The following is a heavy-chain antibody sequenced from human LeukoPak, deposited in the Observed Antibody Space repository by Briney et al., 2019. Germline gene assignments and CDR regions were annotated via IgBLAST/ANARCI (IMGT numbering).Heavy chain of an antibody. CDR3: IHREAVGGAFDI. V-gene: IGHV2-5*02. J-gene: IGHJ3*02. CDR1: GLSLSTSGVG. CDR2: IYWDDDK. D-gene: IGHD3-16*01. Sequence: SGPTLVKPTQTLTLTCTISGLSLSTSGVGVGWIRQPPGKALEWLALIYWDDDKRYSPSLKSRLTIMKDTSGNQVALTMTNMDPVDTARYFCIHREAVGGAFDIWGQGTMVTVSS.